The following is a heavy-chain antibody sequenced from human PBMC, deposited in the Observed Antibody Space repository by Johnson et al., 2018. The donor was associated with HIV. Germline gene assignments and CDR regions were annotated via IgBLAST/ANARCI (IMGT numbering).Heavy chain of an antibody. CDR2: IKQDGSED. V-gene: IGHV3-7*03. D-gene: IGHD6-13*01. Sequence: VQLVESGGGVVQPGRSLRLSCAVSGFTFSTYWMSWVRQVPGKGLEWVANIKQDGSEDYYVDSLKGRFTISRDNARNSLYLQMDSLRPGDSAVYYCARDGVYSSPHDAFDIWGQGTMVTVSP. CDR1: GFTFSTYW. J-gene: IGHJ3*02. CDR3: ARDGVYSSPHDAFDI.